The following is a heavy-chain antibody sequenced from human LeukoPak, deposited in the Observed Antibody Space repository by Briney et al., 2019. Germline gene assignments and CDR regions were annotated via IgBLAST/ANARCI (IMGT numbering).Heavy chain of an antibody. CDR1: GDSIVNKAYL. J-gene: IGHJ4*02. CDR3: ATYDSSGYSSMRSLDY. D-gene: IGHD3-22*01. Sequence: SETLSLTCTVSGDSIVNKAYLWAWIRQPPGRGLEWIASVFYDGSTYYNPSLKGRVAISRDTSKNQFSLKLSSVTAADTAVYYCATYDSSGYSSMRSLDYWGQGTLVTVSS. V-gene: IGHV4-39*07. CDR2: VFYDGST.